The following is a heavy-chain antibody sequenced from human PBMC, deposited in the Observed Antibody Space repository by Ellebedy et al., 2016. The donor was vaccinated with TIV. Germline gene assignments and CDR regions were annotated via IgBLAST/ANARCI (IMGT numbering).Heavy chain of an antibody. CDR2: ISGSGGST. V-gene: IGHV3-23*01. Sequence: GESLKISCAASGFTFSSYAMSWVRQAPGKGLEWVSAISGSGGSTYYADSVKGRFTISRDNSKNTLYLQMNSLRAEDTAVYYCARDLRQDSNYFDYWGQGTLVTVSS. CDR1: GFTFSSYA. CDR3: ARDLRQDSNYFDY. D-gene: IGHD4-11*01. J-gene: IGHJ4*02.